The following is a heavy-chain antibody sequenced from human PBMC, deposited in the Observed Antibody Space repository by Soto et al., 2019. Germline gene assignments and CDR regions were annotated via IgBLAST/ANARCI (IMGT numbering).Heavy chain of an antibody. D-gene: IGHD5-12*01. CDR3: ARGGIVATTGFDY. J-gene: IGHJ4*02. CDR1: GFTFSSYS. CDR2: ISSSSSYI. V-gene: IGHV3-21*01. Sequence: EVQLVESGGGLDKRGGSLRLSCAASGFTFSSYSMNWVRQAPGKGLEWVSSISSSSSYIYEADSVKGRSTISRDNAKNSLYLQMNSLRAEDTAVYYCARGGIVATTGFDYWGQGTLVTVSS.